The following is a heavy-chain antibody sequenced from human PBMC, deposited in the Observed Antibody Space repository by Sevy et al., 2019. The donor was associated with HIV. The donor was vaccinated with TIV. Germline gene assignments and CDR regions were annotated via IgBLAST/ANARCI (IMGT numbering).Heavy chain of an antibody. CDR2: IKEDGSVK. J-gene: IGHJ4*02. D-gene: IGHD6-13*01. CDR1: GFTFSSYW. V-gene: IGHV3-7*01. CDR3: VRAIGAAGSY. Sequence: GESLKISCEASGFTFSSYWVSWVRQAPGKGLEWVANIKEDGSVKYYVESVKGRFTISRDNAKNSVYLQMNSLRAEDAALYYCVRAIGAAGSYWGLGTLVTVSS.